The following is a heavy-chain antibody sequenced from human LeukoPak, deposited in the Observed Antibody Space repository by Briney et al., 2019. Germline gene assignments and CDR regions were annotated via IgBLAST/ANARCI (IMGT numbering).Heavy chain of an antibody. V-gene: IGHV4-61*02. Sequence: SQTLSLTCTVSGGSISSGAYYWSWIRQPAGKGLEWIGRIYTSGSTNYNPSFKSRATLSVDTSKNQFSLKLSSVTAADTAVYYCARRPGYSSFDYWGQGTLVTVSS. CDR2: IYTSGST. CDR1: GGSISSGAYY. D-gene: IGHD6-13*01. J-gene: IGHJ4*02. CDR3: ARRPGYSSFDY.